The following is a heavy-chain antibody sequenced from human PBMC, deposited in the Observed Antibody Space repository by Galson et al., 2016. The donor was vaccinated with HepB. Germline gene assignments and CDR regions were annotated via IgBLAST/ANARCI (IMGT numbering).Heavy chain of an antibody. D-gene: IGHD3-9*01. CDR2: ISGSGGTT. J-gene: IGHJ2*01. CDR1: GFTFSSYA. V-gene: IGHV3-23*01. CDR3: AKFPNYDILSGYYNVNWYFDL. Sequence: SLRLSCAASGFTFSSYAMTWVCHAPGKGLEWVSGISGSGGTTLYADSVKGRFTISRDNSKDTLYLEMNRLRADDTAVYYCAKFPNYDILSGYYNVNWYFDLWGRGTPVTVSS.